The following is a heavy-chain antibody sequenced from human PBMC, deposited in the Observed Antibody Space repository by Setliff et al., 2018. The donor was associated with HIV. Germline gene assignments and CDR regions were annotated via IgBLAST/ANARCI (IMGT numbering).Heavy chain of an antibody. D-gene: IGHD2-15*01. V-gene: IGHV1-18*01. CDR2: IRPQNGKT. Sequence: ASVKVSCKTSGYDFRRYGIAWVRQVPGHGLEWMGWIRPQNGKTKYAQKFQGRVTMTTATSSDTAYLYLSSLRSEDTAVYYCVTGEGLRFWGQGTLVTVSS. CDR1: GYDFRRYG. J-gene: IGHJ4*02. CDR3: VTGEGLRF.